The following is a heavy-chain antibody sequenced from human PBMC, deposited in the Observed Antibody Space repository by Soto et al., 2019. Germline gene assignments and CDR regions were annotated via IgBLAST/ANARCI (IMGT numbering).Heavy chain of an antibody. Sequence: QVQLQESAPGLVKPSETLSLTCTVFGGSISGYYWSWIRQPPGKGLEWIGYIYHSGSTNYNPSLESRVTISVDTSKNQCSLKLRSVTAADTAVYYCARVLGLDYYYYGMDVWGQGTTVTVSS. CDR3: ARVLGLDYYYYGMDV. CDR2: IYHSGST. CDR1: GGSISGYY. J-gene: IGHJ6*02. V-gene: IGHV4-59*01. D-gene: IGHD3-16*01.